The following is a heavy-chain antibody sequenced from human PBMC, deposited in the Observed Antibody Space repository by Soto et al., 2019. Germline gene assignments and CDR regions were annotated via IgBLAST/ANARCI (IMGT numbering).Heavy chain of an antibody. CDR3: AKGSGWYPHFDY. Sequence: GGSLRLSCVASGFTFSTYAMSWVRQAPGKGLEWVSALTPSGGETYYADSVKGRFAISRDNSKNTLYLQMNSLRAEDTAVYYCAKGSGWYPHFDYWGQGTLVTVSS. CDR1: GFTFSTYA. CDR2: LTPSGGET. V-gene: IGHV3-23*01. J-gene: IGHJ4*02. D-gene: IGHD6-19*01.